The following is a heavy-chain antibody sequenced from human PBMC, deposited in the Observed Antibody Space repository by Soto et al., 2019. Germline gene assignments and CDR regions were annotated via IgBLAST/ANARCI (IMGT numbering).Heavy chain of an antibody. CDR1: GGSISSYY. D-gene: IGHD2-21*01. Sequence: PSETLSLTCTVSGGSISSYYWSWIRQTPGKGLQYIGYIYYSGSANYNPSLKSRVTISDDTSTNQIFLTLTSVTAADTAVYYCARIPSPWGQGTLVTVS. CDR2: IYYSGSA. CDR3: ARIPSP. J-gene: IGHJ5*02. V-gene: IGHV4-59*08.